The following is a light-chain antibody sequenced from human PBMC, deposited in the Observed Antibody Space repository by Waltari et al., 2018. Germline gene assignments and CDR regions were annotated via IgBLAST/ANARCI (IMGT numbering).Light chain of an antibody. V-gene: IGLV2-14*01. J-gene: IGLJ1*01. Sequence: QSALTQPASVSGSPGQSITISCTGSSSYVGGYNYVPWYQQPPGKAPKVMIYDVSKRPSGVSNRFSASKSGNTASLTISGLQAEDEADYYCGSYTNSRTYVFGTGTKVIVL. CDR3: GSYTNSRTYV. CDR2: DVS. CDR1: SSYVGGYNY.